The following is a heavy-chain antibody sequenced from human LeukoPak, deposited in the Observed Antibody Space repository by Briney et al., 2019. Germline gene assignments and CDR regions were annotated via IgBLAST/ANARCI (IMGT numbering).Heavy chain of an antibody. D-gene: IGHD2-8*01. CDR3: ARVDKKQTYCTNGVCRQVYYYGMDV. Sequence: PSETLSLTCTVSGGSISSYYWSWIRQPPGKGLEWIGEINHSGSTNYNPSLKSRVTISVDTSKNQFSLKLSSVTAADTAVYYCARVDKKQTYCTNGVCRQVYYYGMDVWGQGTTVTVSS. V-gene: IGHV4-34*01. CDR1: GGSISSYY. J-gene: IGHJ6*02. CDR2: INHSGST.